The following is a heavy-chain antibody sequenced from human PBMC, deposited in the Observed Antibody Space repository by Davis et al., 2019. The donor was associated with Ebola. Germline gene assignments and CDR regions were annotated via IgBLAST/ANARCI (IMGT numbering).Heavy chain of an antibody. CDR1: GFTFGDYA. CDR2: ISGSGGST. Sequence: PGGSLRLSCTASGFTFGDYAMSWVRQAPGKGLEWVSAISGSGGSTYYADSVKGRFTISRDNSKNTLYLQMNSLRAEDTAVYYCARLRSVNYFDYWGQGTLVTVSS. V-gene: IGHV3-23*01. D-gene: IGHD4-17*01. J-gene: IGHJ4*02. CDR3: ARLRSVNYFDY.